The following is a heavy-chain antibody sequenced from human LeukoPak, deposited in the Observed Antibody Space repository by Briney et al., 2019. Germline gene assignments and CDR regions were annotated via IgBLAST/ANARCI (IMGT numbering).Heavy chain of an antibody. CDR3: ARGTSAGGPISPFDF. CDR1: GFIFSSYA. D-gene: IGHD6-13*01. V-gene: IGHV3-74*01. Sequence: GGSLRLSCAASGFIFSSYAMGWVRRAPGKGLVWVSRIQGDGSNTNYADSVKGRFSISRDNAKNTVYLQMNSLRAEDTGIYYCARGTSAGGPISPFDFWGQGTVVTVSS. J-gene: IGHJ4*02. CDR2: IQGDGSNT.